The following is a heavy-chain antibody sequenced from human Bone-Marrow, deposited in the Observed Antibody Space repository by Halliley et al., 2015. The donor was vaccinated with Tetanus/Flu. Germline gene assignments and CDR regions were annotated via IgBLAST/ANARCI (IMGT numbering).Heavy chain of an antibody. CDR2: GRAT. Sequence: GRATSSADSGKGRFPISRDNSKNTLYLQMNSLRAEDTAVYYCAAYSSSSTRWFNPWGQGTLVSVSS. V-gene: IGHV3-23*01. J-gene: IGHJ5*02. CDR3: AAYSSSSTRWFNP. D-gene: IGHD2-21*01.